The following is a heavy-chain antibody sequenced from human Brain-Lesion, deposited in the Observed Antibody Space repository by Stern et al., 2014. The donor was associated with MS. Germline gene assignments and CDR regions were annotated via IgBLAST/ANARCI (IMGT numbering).Heavy chain of an antibody. D-gene: IGHD2-2*01. J-gene: IGHJ6*02. CDR3: ARGRVVPGFQYYATDV. Sequence: QVQLQESGPGLVKPSQTLSLSCTVSGCSISSGGYYWSWIRPPAGKGLAWIGRIFNSGRTSYNPSLKSRVTISIDAPKNQFSLRLNSMTAADTAVYYCARGRVVPGFQYYATDVWGQGTTVIVSS. V-gene: IGHV4-61*02. CDR2: IFNSGRT. CDR1: GCSISSGGYY.